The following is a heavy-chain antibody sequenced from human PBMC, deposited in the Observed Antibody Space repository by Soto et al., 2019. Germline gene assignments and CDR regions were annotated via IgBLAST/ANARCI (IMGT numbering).Heavy chain of an antibody. CDR3: TRVKGYNYAVFDY. Sequence: ASVKVSCKASGYTFTSYIMHWVRQAPGQRLEWMGWINAANGDTKYSQKFQGRVIITRDTTASTAYMELSSLRSEDTAVFYCTRVKGYNYAVFDYWGQGTLVTVSS. D-gene: IGHD5-18*01. CDR2: INAANGDT. J-gene: IGHJ4*02. CDR1: GYTFTSYI. V-gene: IGHV1-3*01.